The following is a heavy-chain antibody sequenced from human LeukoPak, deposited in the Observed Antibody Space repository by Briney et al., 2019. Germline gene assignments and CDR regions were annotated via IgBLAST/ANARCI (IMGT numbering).Heavy chain of an antibody. V-gene: IGHV1-2*02. CDR3: ARAGDYGDLYYYYYMDV. D-gene: IGHD4-17*01. J-gene: IGHJ6*03. CDR2: INPNSGGT. Sequence: ASVKVSCKASGYTFTGYYMHWVRQAPGQGLEWMGWINPNSGGTNYAQKFQGRVTMTRDTSISTAYMELSRLRSDDTAVYYCARAGDYGDLYYYYYMDVWGKGTTVTISS. CDR1: GYTFTGYY.